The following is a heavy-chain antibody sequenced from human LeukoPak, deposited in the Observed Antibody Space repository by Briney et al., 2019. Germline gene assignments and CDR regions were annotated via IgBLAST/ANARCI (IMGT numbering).Heavy chain of an antibody. CDR3: TSDPEYCGGDCYSFDY. CDR1: GFTFGDYA. V-gene: IGHV3-49*04. Sequence: PGGSLRLSCTASGFTFGDYAMSWVRQARGKGLEWVGFIRSKAYGGTTEYAASVKGRFTISRDDSKSIAYLQMNSLKTEDTAVYYCTSDPEYCGGDCYSFDYWGQGTLVTVSS. J-gene: IGHJ4*02. CDR2: IRSKAYGGTT. D-gene: IGHD2-21*01.